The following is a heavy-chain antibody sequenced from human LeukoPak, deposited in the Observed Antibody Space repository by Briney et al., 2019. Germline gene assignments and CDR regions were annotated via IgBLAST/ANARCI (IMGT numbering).Heavy chain of an antibody. J-gene: IGHJ6*04. CDR3: ARGEYYGSGSYLVDYYAMDA. D-gene: IGHD3-10*01. Sequence: GASVKVSCKAFGYSFINYYLHWVRQAPGQGLEWMGIINPSDGSASYAQRFQGRLTMTRETSTSTVYMELSSLNSEDTAVYYCARGEYYGSGSYLVDYYAMDAWGKGTTVTVSS. V-gene: IGHV1-46*01. CDR2: INPSDGSA. CDR1: GYSFINYY.